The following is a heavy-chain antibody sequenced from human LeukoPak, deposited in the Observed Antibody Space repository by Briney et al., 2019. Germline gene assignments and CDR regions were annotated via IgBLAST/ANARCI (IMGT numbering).Heavy chain of an antibody. CDR1: GYTFTSYA. Sequence: VASVKVSCKASGYTFTSYAMNRVRHAPGQGVEWMAWINTNTGNPTYAQGFTGRFVFSLDTSVSTAYLQISSLKAEDTAVYYCARARPIHDYVWGSYPDYWGQGTLVTVSS. J-gene: IGHJ4*02. D-gene: IGHD3-16*01. CDR2: INTNTGNP. CDR3: ARARPIHDYVWGSYPDY. V-gene: IGHV7-4-1*02.